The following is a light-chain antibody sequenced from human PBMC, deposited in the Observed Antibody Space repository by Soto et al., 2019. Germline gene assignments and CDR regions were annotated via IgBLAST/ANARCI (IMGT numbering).Light chain of an antibody. CDR3: QQYGSSPRVT. CDR1: QSVSRH. CDR2: GAS. V-gene: IGKV3-20*01. Sequence: EIVMTQSPAPLSLSPGDRATLSCSASQSVSRHLAWYQQKPGQAPRLPSYGASSRATGIPDRFSGSGSGTDFTLTISRLEPEDFAVYYCQQYGSSPRVTVGQGTRLEIK. J-gene: IGKJ5*01.